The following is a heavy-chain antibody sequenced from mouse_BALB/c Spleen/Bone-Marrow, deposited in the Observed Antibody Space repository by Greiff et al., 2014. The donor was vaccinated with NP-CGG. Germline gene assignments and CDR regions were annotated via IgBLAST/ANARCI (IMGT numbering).Heavy chain of an antibody. Sequence: VQLQESGAELVKPGASVKLSCRVSGYTFTNYFVYWVKQRPGQGLEWIGEINPSNDTPNFNEKFKSKATLTVDKSSSTAYMQLSSLTSEDSAVYYCTRSDYYGYGWYFDVWGAGTTVTVSS. J-gene: IGHJ1*01. V-gene: IGHV1S81*02. CDR2: INPSNDTP. CDR1: GYTFTNYF. CDR3: TRSDYYGYGWYFDV. D-gene: IGHD1-2*01.